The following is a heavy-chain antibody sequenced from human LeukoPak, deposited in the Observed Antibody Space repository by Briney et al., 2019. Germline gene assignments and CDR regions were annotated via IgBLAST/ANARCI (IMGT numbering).Heavy chain of an antibody. D-gene: IGHD3-22*01. V-gene: IGHV3-23*01. Sequence: PGGSLRLSCAASGLTFSDYYMSWIRQAPGKGLEWVSSISGSGMLTYYADSVRGRFTISRDNSKNTLYLQMSSLRAEDTATFYCAKYYYDSGGRGNDAFDVWGQGTLVTVSS. CDR2: ISGSGMLT. CDR3: AKYYYDSGGRGNDAFDV. CDR1: GLTFSDYY. J-gene: IGHJ3*01.